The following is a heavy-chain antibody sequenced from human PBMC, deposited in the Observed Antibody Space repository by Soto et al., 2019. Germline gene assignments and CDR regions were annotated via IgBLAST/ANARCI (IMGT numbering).Heavy chain of an antibody. Sequence: GGSLRLSCAVSGFNFNNYGINWVRQAPGKGLEWVSSVSKSDYTYYSDSVKGRFTISRDNAKNSVSLQMNTLRAEDTAVYYCAREDSIIIPAVSDFWCQGTLVTVSS. V-gene: IGHV3-21*01. CDR1: GFNFNNYG. CDR3: AREDSIIIPAVSDF. CDR2: VSKSDYT. D-gene: IGHD2-2*01. J-gene: IGHJ4*02.